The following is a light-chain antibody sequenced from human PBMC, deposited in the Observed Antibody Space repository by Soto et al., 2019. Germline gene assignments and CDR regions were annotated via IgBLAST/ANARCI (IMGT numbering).Light chain of an antibody. CDR3: QQYHTYWT. Sequence: DIQMTQSPSTLSASVGDRVTITCRASQGISTWLAWYQQRPGKAPKLLIYKASSLESGVPSRFSGSGSGTEFTLTISSLQPDDFATYYCQQYHTYWTFGQGTKVDIK. J-gene: IGKJ1*01. CDR1: QGISTW. V-gene: IGKV1-5*03. CDR2: KAS.